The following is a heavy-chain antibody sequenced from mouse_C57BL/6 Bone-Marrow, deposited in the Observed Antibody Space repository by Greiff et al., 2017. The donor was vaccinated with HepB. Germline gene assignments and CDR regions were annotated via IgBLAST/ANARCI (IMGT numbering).Heavy chain of an antibody. CDR1: GFTFSDYG. J-gene: IGHJ4*01. V-gene: IGHV5-17*01. CDR2: ISSGSSTI. Sequence: EVKLMESGGGLVKPGGSLKLSCAASGFTFSDYGMHWVRQAPEKGLEWVAYISSGSSTIYYADTVKGRFTISRDNAKITLFLQMTRLRSEDTAMYYCARAYYGSRGAMDYWGQGTSVTVSS. CDR3: ARAYYGSRGAMDY. D-gene: IGHD1-1*01.